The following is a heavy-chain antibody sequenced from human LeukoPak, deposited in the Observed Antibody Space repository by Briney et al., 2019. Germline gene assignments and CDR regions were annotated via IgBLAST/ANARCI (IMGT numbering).Heavy chain of an antibody. V-gene: IGHV3-30-3*01. CDR3: ARDFHYFFDY. Sequence: GGSLRLSCTASAFTFDDFPMHWVRQAPGRGLDWVSLILKDGSNAFYADSVKGRFTISRDNSGNTLFLQMNSLRAEDTAIYYCARDFHYFFDYCGQGTLVTVSS. CDR2: ILKDGSNA. J-gene: IGHJ4*02. CDR1: AFTFDDFP. D-gene: IGHD3-9*01.